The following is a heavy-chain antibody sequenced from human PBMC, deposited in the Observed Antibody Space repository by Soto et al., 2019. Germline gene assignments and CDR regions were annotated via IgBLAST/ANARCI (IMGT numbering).Heavy chain of an antibody. V-gene: IGHV3-21*01. CDR2: ISSSSSYI. Sequence: GGSLRLSCAASGFTFSSYSMNWVRQAPGKGLEWVSSISSSSSYIYYADSVKGRFTISRDNAKNSLYLQMNSLRAEDTAVYYCARDPSFDYGDYLPAFDYWGQGTLVTVSS. J-gene: IGHJ4*02. D-gene: IGHD4-17*01. CDR3: ARDPSFDYGDYLPAFDY. CDR1: GFTFSSYS.